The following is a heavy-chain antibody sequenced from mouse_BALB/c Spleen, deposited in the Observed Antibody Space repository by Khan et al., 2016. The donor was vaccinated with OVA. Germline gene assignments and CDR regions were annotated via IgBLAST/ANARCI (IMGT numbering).Heavy chain of an antibody. CDR3: ARGNYYGSTSGFGY. V-gene: IGHV1-9*01. CDR1: GYTFSSYW. Sequence: QMQQSGAELMKPGASVKISCKATGYTFSSYWIEWVKQRPGHGLEWIGEILPGSNSSNYNERFKGKATITADTSSNTAYMQLSSLTSEDSAIYYCARGNYYGSTSGFGYWGQGTLVTVSA. J-gene: IGHJ3*01. D-gene: IGHD1-1*01. CDR2: ILPGSNSS.